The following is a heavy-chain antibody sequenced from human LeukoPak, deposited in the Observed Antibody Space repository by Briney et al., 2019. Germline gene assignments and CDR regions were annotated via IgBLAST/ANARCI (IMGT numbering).Heavy chain of an antibody. CDR2: IYYSGST. Sequence: SETLSLTCTVSGGSISSISYYWGWIRQPPGKGLEWIGSIYYSGSTYYNPSLKSRVTISVDTSKNQFSLKLSSVTAADTAVYYCSRETRRYFDSRPFDYWGQGTLVTVSS. J-gene: IGHJ4*02. CDR3: SRETRRYFDSRPFDY. V-gene: IGHV4-39*07. CDR1: GGSISSISYY. D-gene: IGHD3-9*01.